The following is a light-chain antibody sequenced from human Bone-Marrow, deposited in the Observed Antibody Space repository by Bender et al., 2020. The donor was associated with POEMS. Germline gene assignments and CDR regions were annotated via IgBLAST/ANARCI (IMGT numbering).Light chain of an antibody. Sequence: QSVVTQPPAMSEAPRQRVTISCSGSSSNIGNHGVNSYQQLPGEAPKLLIYYDDLLTPAVSSRFSASKSGTSASLAIIALLSEDDDLYYCSAWDASLSGWVFGGGTKLTVL. CDR2: YDD. V-gene: IGLV1-36*01. CDR3: SAWDASLSGWV. CDR1: SSNIGNHG. J-gene: IGLJ3*02.